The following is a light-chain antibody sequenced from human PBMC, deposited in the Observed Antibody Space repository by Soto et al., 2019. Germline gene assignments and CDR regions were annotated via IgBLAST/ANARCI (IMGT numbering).Light chain of an antibody. J-gene: IGKJ1*01. Sequence: EIVLTQSPGTLSLSPGERATLSCRASQSVSYYLAWYQQKPGQAPRLLMSGASNRASGVPVRFSGSGSGTDFTLTITRLETEDFAVYDGQQRSNWPPRTFGQGTKVDIK. V-gene: IGKV3-11*01. CDR1: QSVSYY. CDR2: GAS. CDR3: QQRSNWPPRT.